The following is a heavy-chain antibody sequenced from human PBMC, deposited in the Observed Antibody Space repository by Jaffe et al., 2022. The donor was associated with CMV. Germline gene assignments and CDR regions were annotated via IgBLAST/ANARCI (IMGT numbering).Heavy chain of an antibody. J-gene: IGHJ6*03. Sequence: QVQLVQSGAEVKKPGSSVKVSCKASGGTFSSYAISWVRQAPGQGLEWMGRIIPILGIANYAQKFQGRVTITADKSTSTAYMELSSLRSEDTAVYYCASWRERWAQPLYYYYYMDVWGKGTTVTVSS. V-gene: IGHV1-69*09. CDR2: IIPILGIA. CDR1: GGTFSSYA. D-gene: IGHD1-26*01. CDR3: ASWRERWAQPLYYYYYMDV.